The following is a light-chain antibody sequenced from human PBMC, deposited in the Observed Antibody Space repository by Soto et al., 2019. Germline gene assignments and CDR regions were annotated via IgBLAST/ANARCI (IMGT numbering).Light chain of an antibody. J-gene: IGLJ2*01. V-gene: IGLV7-46*01. Sequence: QTVVTQEPSLTVSPGGTVTLTCGFSTGAVTSGHYPYWFQQKPGQAPTTLIYDTDNKHSWTPAQFSGSLLGGKAALTLSGAQPEDEADYYCLVSYSGARVFGGGTKVTVL. CDR2: DTD. CDR1: TGAVTSGHY. CDR3: LVSYSGARV.